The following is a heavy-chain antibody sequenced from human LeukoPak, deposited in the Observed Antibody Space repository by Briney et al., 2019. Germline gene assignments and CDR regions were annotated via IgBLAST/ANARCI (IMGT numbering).Heavy chain of an antibody. CDR1: GFNFSNAW. V-gene: IGHV3-15*01. CDR3: TTLVAAAPDY. D-gene: IGHD6-13*01. Sequence: EGSLRLSCAASGFNFSNAWMSWVRQAPGKGLECVGRIKSKADGGTTDYAAPVKGRFTISRDDSKNTLSLQMNSLKTEDTAVYYCTTLVAAAPDYWGQGTLVTVSS. J-gene: IGHJ4*02. CDR2: IKSKADGGTT.